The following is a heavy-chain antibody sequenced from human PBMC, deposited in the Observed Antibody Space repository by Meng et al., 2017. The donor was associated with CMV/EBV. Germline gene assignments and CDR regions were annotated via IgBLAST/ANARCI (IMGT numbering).Heavy chain of an antibody. CDR1: GYTLTELS. CDR2: FDPEDGET. Sequence: ASVKVSCKVSGYTLTELSRHWVRQAPGKGLEWMGGFDPEDGETIYAQKFQGRVTTTIDTSSDTAYMELRSLRSDDTAVYYCARGVGQRLGRGFDIWGQGTMVTVSS. J-gene: IGHJ3*02. V-gene: IGHV1-24*01. D-gene: IGHD6-25*01. CDR3: ARGVGQRLGRGFDI.